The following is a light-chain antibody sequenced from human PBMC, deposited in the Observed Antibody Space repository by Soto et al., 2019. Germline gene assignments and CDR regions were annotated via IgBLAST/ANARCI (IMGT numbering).Light chain of an antibody. V-gene: IGKV3-15*01. J-gene: IGKJ1*01. CDR1: QSVSSN. Sequence: EIGETQSPATPFLSPGEKATLSCRASQSVSSNLAWYQQKPGQAPRLLIYGASTRATGIPARFSGSGSGTEFTLTISSLQSEDFAVYYCQQYNNWPQTFGQGTKVDIK. CDR3: QQYNNWPQT. CDR2: GAS.